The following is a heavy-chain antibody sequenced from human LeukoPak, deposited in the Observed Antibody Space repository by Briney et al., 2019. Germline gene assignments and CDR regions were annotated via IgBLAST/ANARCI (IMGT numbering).Heavy chain of an antibody. J-gene: IGHJ4*02. CDR3: AKGILRRNYYFDY. CDR2: ISGSGGST. V-gene: IGHV3-23*01. CDR1: GFTFSSYA. D-gene: IGHD1-14*01. Sequence: PGGSLRLSCAASGFTFSSYAMSWARQAPGKGLEWVSAISGSGGSTYYADSVKGRFTISRDNSKNTLYLQMNSLRAEDTAVYYCAKGILRRNYYFDYWGQGTLVTVPS.